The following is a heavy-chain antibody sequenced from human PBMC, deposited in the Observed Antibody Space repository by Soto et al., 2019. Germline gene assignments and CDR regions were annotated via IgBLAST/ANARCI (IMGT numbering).Heavy chain of an antibody. V-gene: IGHV1-69*01. J-gene: IGHJ5*02. D-gene: IGHD1-1*01. CDR1: ADTFNSYS. CDR3: ARSLEGTTATHWFDP. Sequence: QVQLVQSGAEVKKPGSSVKVSCKASADTFNSYSLSWLRQAPGQRLEWMGGITPVFGTADYAQSCEASLTITSEDSTSTVYMELSSLRSKDTAIYYCARSLEGTTATHWFDPWGQGALVSVGS. CDR2: ITPVFGTA.